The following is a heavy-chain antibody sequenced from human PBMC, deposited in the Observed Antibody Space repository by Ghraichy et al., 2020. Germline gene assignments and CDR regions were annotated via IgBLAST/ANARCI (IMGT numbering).Heavy chain of an antibody. J-gene: IGHJ4*02. Sequence: SVKVSCKSSGGPFSSYTISWVRQAPGQGLEWMGRIIPILGIANYAQKFQGRVTITAAKSTSTAYMELSSLRSEDTAVYYCARDYYDSSGYSYFDYWGQGTLVTVSS. CDR2: IIPILGIA. V-gene: IGHV1-69*02. CDR1: GGPFSSYT. D-gene: IGHD3-22*01. CDR3: ARDYYDSSGYSYFDY.